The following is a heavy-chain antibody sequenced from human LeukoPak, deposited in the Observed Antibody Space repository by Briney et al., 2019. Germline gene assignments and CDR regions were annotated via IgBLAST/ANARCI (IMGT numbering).Heavy chain of an antibody. Sequence: PSETLSLTCTVSGGSISSSSYYWGWIRQPPGKGLEWIGSIYYSGSTYYNPSLKSRVTISVDTSKNQFSLKLSSVTAADTAVYYCARLTSSGWQDYWGRGTLVTVSS. V-gene: IGHV4-39*01. CDR3: ARLTSSGWQDY. J-gene: IGHJ4*02. CDR1: GGSISSSSYY. CDR2: IYYSGST. D-gene: IGHD6-19*01.